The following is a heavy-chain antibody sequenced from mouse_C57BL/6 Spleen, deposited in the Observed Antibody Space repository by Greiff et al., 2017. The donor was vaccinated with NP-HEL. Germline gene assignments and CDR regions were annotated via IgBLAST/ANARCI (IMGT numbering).Heavy chain of an antibody. J-gene: IGHJ1*03. CDR3: AHYYCGSWYFDV. CDR1: GFTFSNYW. CDR2: ISLSSNNYAT. D-gene: IGHD1-1*01. V-gene: IGHV6-3*01. Sequence: EVKVEESGGGLVQPGGSMKLSCVASGFTFSNYWMNWVRQSPEKGLEWVAQISLSSNNYATHYAVSVKGRFTISRDDSKSSVYLQMNNLKAGVTRIYYCAHYYCGSWYFDVWGTGTTVTVSS.